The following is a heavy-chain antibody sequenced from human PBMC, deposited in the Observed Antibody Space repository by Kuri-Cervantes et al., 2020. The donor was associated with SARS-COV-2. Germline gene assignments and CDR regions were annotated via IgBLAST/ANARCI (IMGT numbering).Heavy chain of an antibody. J-gene: IGHJ5*02. CDR1: GASISSYY. V-gene: IGHV4-59*12. CDR2: ISYSGTN. CDR3: VRGLGLYCSGGSCAKWFDP. D-gene: IGHD2-15*01. Sequence: SETLSLTCTVSGASISSYYWSWIRQSPGKGLEWLGYISYSGTNNYNPSLKSRVTISVDTSKNQFSLKLSSVTAADAAVYYCVRGLGLYCSGGSCAKWFDPWGQGTLVTVSS.